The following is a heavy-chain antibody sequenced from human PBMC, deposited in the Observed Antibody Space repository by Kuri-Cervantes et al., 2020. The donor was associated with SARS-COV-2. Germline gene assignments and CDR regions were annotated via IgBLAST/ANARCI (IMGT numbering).Heavy chain of an antibody. V-gene: IGHV3-48*01. CDR3: ARDFEAAAGIYYFDY. D-gene: IGHD6-13*01. Sequence: GESLKISCAASGFTFSSYSMNWVRQAPGKGLEWVSYISSSSSTIYYADSVKGRFTISRDNAKNSLYLQMNSLRAEDTAVYYCARDFEAAAGIYYFDYWGQGTLVTVSS. J-gene: IGHJ4*02. CDR2: ISSSSSTI. CDR1: GFTFSSYS.